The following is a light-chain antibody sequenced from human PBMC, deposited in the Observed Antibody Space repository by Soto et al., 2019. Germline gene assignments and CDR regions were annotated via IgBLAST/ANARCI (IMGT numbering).Light chain of an antibody. CDR2: EVF. CDR1: NSDIGVYNY. V-gene: IGLV2-14*01. CDR3: SSYTTRTPVP. J-gene: IGLJ2*01. Sequence: QSVLTQPASVSGSLGQSITISCTGTNSDIGVYNYVSWYQQHPGKAPRLIIYEVFNRPSGISHRFSGSKSGNTASLTISGLLTEDEADYYCSSYTTRTPVPFGGGTKVTVL.